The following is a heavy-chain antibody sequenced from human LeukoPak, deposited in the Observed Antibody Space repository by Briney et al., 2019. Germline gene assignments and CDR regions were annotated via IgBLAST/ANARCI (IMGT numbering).Heavy chain of an antibody. CDR1: GGSISSGGYY. D-gene: IGHD5-18*01. V-gene: IGHV4-39*07. J-gene: IGHJ4*02. CDR2: INHSGST. Sequence: SETLSLTCTVSGGSISSGGYYWSWIRQPPGRGLEWIGEINHSGSTNYNPSLKSRVTISVDTSKNQFSLKLSSLTAADTAVYYCARVENTYVYGEIDYWGQGTLVTVSS. CDR3: ARVENTYVYGEIDY.